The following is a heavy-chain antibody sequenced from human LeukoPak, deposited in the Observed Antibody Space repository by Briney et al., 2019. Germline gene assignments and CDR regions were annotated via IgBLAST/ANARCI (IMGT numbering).Heavy chain of an antibody. D-gene: IGHD3-10*01. Sequence: ASVKVSCKASGGTFSNYAISWVRQAPGQGLEWMGWINPNSGGTNYAQKFQGRVTMTRDTSISTAYMELSRLRSDDTAVYYCATSYYYASGRHRGIDVWGQGTTVTVSS. CDR1: GGTFSNYA. CDR3: ATSYYYASGRHRGIDV. V-gene: IGHV1-2*02. CDR2: INPNSGGT. J-gene: IGHJ6*02.